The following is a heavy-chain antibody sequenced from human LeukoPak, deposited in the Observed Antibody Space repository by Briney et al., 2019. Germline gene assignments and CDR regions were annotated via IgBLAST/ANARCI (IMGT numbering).Heavy chain of an antibody. Sequence: GASVKVSCKASGYTFTSYYMHWVRQAPGQGLEWMGIINPSGGSTSYAQKFQGRVTMTRDMSTSTVYMELSSLRSEDTAVYYCARGNFGPNSSGYPNWFDPWGQGTLVTVSS. D-gene: IGHD3-22*01. CDR2: INPSGGST. V-gene: IGHV1-46*01. CDR1: GYTFTSYY. CDR3: ARGNFGPNSSGYPNWFDP. J-gene: IGHJ5*02.